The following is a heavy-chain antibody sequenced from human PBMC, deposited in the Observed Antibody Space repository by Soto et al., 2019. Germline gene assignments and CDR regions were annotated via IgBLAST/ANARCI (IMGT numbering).Heavy chain of an antibody. Sequence: SETLSLTCTVSGGFISSSTYYWGWIRQPPGKGLEWIGSIYYSGSTYYNPSLKSRVTISVDTSKNQFSLKLSSVTAADTAVYYCATEPIYYYGMDVWGQGTTVTVSS. V-gene: IGHV4-39*01. CDR1: GGFISSSTYY. CDR2: IYYSGST. J-gene: IGHJ6*02. CDR3: ATEPIYYYGMDV.